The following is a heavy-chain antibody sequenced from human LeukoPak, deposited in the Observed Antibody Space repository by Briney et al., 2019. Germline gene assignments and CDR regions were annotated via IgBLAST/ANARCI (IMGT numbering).Heavy chain of an antibody. CDR2: IHYSGST. CDR1: GGSISSSSYY. CDR3: ARSPGTDFDY. V-gene: IGHV4-39*07. D-gene: IGHD3/OR15-3a*01. J-gene: IGHJ4*02. Sequence: SETLSLTCTVSGGSISSSSYYWGWIRQPPGKGLEWIGSIHYSGSTYYTPSLKSRVTISVDTSKNQFSLKLSSVTAADTAVYYCARSPGTDFDYWGQGTLVTVSS.